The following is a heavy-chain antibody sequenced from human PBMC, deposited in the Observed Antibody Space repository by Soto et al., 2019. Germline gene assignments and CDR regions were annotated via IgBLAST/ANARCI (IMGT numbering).Heavy chain of an antibody. CDR3: ASIAAPGTTHFDF. V-gene: IGHV4-39*01. Sequence: SETLSLTCTVSGGSLGGSVYYWVWIRQSPGKGLEWIGNIYYSGNTFYNPSLKSRVTISVDTSKNQIYLHLSAVTAADTAIFYCASIAAPGTTHFDFWGQGTLVTVSS. J-gene: IGHJ4*02. CDR1: GGSLGGSVYY. CDR2: IYYSGNT. D-gene: IGHD6-13*01.